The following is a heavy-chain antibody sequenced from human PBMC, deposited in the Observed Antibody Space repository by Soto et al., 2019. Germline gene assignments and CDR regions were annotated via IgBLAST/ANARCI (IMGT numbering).Heavy chain of an antibody. Sequence: QVQLQESGPGLVKPSQTLSLTCTVSGGSISSGDYYWSWIRQPPGKGLEWIGYIYYSGSNYYNPSLKSRVTISVDTSKNQFSLKLSSVTAADTAVYYCARSIAAAGDYFDYWGQGTLVTVSS. CDR3: ARSIAAAGDYFDY. J-gene: IGHJ4*02. D-gene: IGHD6-13*01. CDR1: GGSISSGDYY. V-gene: IGHV4-30-4*01. CDR2: IYYSGSN.